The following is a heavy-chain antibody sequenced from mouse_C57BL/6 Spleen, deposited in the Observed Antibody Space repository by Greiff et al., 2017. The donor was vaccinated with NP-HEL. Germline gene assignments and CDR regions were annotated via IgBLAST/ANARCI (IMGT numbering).Heavy chain of an antibody. CDR2: ISDGGSYT. CDR1: GFTFSSYA. J-gene: IGHJ2*01. V-gene: IGHV5-4*01. CDR3: ARDDGTMVTYFDY. D-gene: IGHD2-1*01. Sequence: EVKVEESGGGLVKPGGSLKLSCAASGFTFSSYAMSWVRQTPEKRLEWVATISDGGSYTYYPDNVKGRFTISRDNAKNNLYLQMSHLKSEDTAMYYCARDDGTMVTYFDYWGQGTTLTVSS.